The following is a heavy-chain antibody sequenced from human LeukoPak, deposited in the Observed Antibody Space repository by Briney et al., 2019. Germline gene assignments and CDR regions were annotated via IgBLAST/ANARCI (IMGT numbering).Heavy chain of an antibody. CDR3: AELGITMIGGV. CDR2: ISGSGGST. V-gene: IGHV3-23*01. D-gene: IGHD3-10*02. J-gene: IGHJ6*04. CDR1: GFTFSSYA. Sequence: GGSLRLSCAASGFTFSSYAMSWVRQAPGKGLEWVSAISGSGGSTYYADSVKGRFTISRDNARNSLYLQMNSLRAEDTAVYYCAELGITMIGGVWGKGTTVTISS.